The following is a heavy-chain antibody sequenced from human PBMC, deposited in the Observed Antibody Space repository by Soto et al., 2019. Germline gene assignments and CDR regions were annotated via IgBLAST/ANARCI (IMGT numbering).Heavy chain of an antibody. V-gene: IGHV4-31*03. Sequence: SETLSVTCTVSGGSISSGGYYWSWIRQHPGKGLEWIGYIYYSGSTYYNPSLKSRVTISVDTSKNQFSLKLSSVTAADTAVYYCARDGGGYYYDSSGYFGYWGQGTLVTVSS. D-gene: IGHD3-22*01. J-gene: IGHJ4*02. CDR1: GGSISSGGYY. CDR3: ARDGGGYYYDSSGYFGY. CDR2: IYYSGST.